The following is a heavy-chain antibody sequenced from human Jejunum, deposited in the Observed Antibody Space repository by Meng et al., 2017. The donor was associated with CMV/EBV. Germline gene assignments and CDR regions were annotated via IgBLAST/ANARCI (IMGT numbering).Heavy chain of an antibody. CDR3: VRATGYTYGRPYFDH. V-gene: IGHV3-21*01. J-gene: IGHJ4*02. Sequence: SAFSLSSYGMNWVRKATGKGLEWVSSISARGTYIYYADSVRGRFIISRDNSRNSLDLQMNSLRAEDTAVYYCVRATGYTYGRPYFDHWGQGTLVTVSS. D-gene: IGHD5-18*01. CDR2: ISARGTYI. CDR1: AFSLSSYG.